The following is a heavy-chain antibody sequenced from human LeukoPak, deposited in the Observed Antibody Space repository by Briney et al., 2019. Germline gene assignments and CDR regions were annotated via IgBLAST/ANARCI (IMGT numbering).Heavy chain of an antibody. V-gene: IGHV3-7*01. CDR2: IDQPGSQH. CDR3: ARGLGRGTADY. D-gene: IGHD3-10*01. J-gene: IGHJ4*02. Sequence: GGSLRLSCAASGFIFSSSWMIWVRQAPGKGLEWVANIDQPGSQHYSVESVRGRFTISRDNAKNSLFLQLNSLRVENTAVYYCARGLGRGTADYWGQGTLVTVSS. CDR1: GFIFSSSW.